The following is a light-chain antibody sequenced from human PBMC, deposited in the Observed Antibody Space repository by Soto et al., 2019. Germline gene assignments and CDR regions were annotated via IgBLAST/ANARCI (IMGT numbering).Light chain of an antibody. CDR3: QQYGSSPLT. J-gene: IGKJ4*01. CDR1: ESVSDNY. Sequence: EIVLTQSPGTLSLSPGERATLSCRASESVSDNYLAWYQQRSGQAPRLVIYGASSRASAVPDRFSGSGSGADFTLTISRLEPEDVSVYYCQQYGSSPLTFGGGTKVEI. V-gene: IGKV3-20*01. CDR2: GAS.